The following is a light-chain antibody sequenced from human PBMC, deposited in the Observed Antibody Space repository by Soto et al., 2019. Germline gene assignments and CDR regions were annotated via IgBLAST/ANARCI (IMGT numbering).Light chain of an antibody. J-gene: IGKJ1*01. Sequence: AIRMTQSPSSLSASTGDRVTITCRASQGISSYLAWYQQKPGNAPKLLIYAASTLQSGVPSRFSGSGSGTDFTLTISCLQSEDFAVYYCQQYNNWWTFGQGTKVEIK. V-gene: IGKV1-8*01. CDR2: AAS. CDR3: QQYNNWWT. CDR1: QGISSY.